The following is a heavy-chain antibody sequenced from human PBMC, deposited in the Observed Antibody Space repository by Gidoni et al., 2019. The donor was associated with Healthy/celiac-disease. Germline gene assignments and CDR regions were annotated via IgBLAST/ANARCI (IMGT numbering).Heavy chain of an antibody. J-gene: IGHJ4*02. Sequence: EVQLVESGGGLVKPGGSLRLSCAASGFTFSTAWMSWVREAPGKGLECVGRIKSKTDCGTTDYAAPVKGRFTISREDSKNTLYLQINSLKTEDTAVYYCTTDILYSSRRAVQNLGPISDYWGQGTLVTVSA. V-gene: IGHV3-15*01. CDR1: GFTFSTAW. CDR2: IKSKTDCGTT. CDR3: TTDILYSSRRAVQNLGPISDY. D-gene: IGHD6-13*01.